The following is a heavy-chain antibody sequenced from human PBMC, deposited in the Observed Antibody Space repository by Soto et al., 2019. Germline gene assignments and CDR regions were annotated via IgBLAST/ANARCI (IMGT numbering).Heavy chain of an antibody. J-gene: IGHJ6*02. D-gene: IGHD1-1*01. CDR1: GFTFTSSA. CDR3: AADSATRYYYYGMDV. V-gene: IGHV1-58*01. CDR2: IVVGSGNT. Sequence: SVKVSFKASGFTFTSSAVQWVRQARGQRLEWIGWIVVGSGNTNYAQKFQERVTIARDMSTSTAYMELSSLRSEDTAVYYCAADSATRYYYYGMDVWGQGTTVTVSS.